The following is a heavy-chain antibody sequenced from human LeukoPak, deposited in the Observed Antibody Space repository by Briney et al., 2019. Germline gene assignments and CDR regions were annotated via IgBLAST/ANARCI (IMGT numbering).Heavy chain of an antibody. CDR3: ARAERYCSSTSCYPPRGAFDY. CDR2: IKQDGSEK. CDR1: GFTFSSYW. D-gene: IGHD2-2*01. J-gene: IGHJ4*02. V-gene: IGHV3-7*01. Sequence: AGGSLRLSCAASGFTFSSYWMSWVRQAPGKGLEWVANIKQDGSEKYYVDSVKGRFTISRDNAKDSLYLQMNSLRAEDTAVYYCARAERYCSSTSCYPPRGAFDYWGQGTLVTVSS.